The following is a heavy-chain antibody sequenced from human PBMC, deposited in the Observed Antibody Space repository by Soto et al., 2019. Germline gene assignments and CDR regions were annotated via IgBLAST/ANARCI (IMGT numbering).Heavy chain of an antibody. CDR2: IYSGGST. V-gene: IGHV3-53*04. CDR1: GFTVSSNY. Sequence: TGGSLRHSCAGSGFTVSSNYISWVRQAPGKGLEWVSVIYSGGSTYYADSVKGRFTISRHNSKNTLYLQMNSLRAEDTAVYYCVRDHYGDYVFEHWCQGTLVTVSS. D-gene: IGHD4-17*01. J-gene: IGHJ4*02. CDR3: VRDHYGDYVFEH.